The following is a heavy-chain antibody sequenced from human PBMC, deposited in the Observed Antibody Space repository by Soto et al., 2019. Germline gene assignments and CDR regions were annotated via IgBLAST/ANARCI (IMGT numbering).Heavy chain of an antibody. D-gene: IGHD3-10*01. V-gene: IGHV3-49*04. CDR1: GFTFGDYA. J-gene: IGHJ5*02. CDR3: TRVIHSDGSGSYPPPGGFDP. CDR2: IRSKAYGGTA. Sequence: PGGSLRLSXTASGFTFGDYAMSWVRQAPGKGLEWVGFIRSKAYGGTAEYAASVKGRFTISRDDSKSIAYLQMNSLKTEDTAVYYCTRVIHSDGSGSYPPPGGFDPWGQGTLVTVSS.